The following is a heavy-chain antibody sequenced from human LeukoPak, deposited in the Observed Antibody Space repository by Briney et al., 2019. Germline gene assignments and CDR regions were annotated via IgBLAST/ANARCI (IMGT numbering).Heavy chain of an antibody. CDR2: VNQSGST. D-gene: IGHD3-22*01. V-gene: IGHV4-34*01. CDR1: GESFSGFY. Sequence: SETLSLTCAVYGESFSGFYWTWIRQPPGKGLEWIAEVNQSGSTNYNPSLKSRVTISIDTSKNHFSLKVASVTAADTALYYCARGRSSGYGHLNYWGQGTLVTVSS. CDR3: ARGRSSGYGHLNY. J-gene: IGHJ4*02.